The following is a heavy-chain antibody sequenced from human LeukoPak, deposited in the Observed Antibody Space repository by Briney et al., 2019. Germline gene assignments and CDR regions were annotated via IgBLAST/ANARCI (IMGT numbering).Heavy chain of an antibody. CDR2: IITIIGTP. Sequence: GASVKVSCKASGGSFSSNVISWVRQTPGQGLEWMGRIITIIGTPDYAQKFQGRATITADKSTNTAYMELTSLKYEDTAVYYCARAGGSSWYVSLYYWGQGTLVTVSS. V-gene: IGHV1-69*04. CDR1: GGSFSSNV. J-gene: IGHJ4*02. D-gene: IGHD6-13*01. CDR3: ARAGGSSWYVSLYY.